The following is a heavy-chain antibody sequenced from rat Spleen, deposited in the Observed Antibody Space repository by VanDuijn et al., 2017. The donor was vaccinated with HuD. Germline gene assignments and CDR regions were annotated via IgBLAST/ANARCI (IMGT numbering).Heavy chain of an antibody. CDR1: GFNFNDYW. V-gene: IGHV4-2*01. D-gene: IGHD1-4*01. J-gene: IGHJ2*01. Sequence: EVKLVESGGGLVQPGRSLKLSCAASGFNFNDYWMGWVRQAPGKGLEWIGEINKDSRTIKYTPSLKDKFIISRDNGQNTLYLQMSKLGSDDTAIYYCAREDRGVDNWGQGVMVTVSS. CDR3: AREDRGVDN. CDR2: INKDSRTI.